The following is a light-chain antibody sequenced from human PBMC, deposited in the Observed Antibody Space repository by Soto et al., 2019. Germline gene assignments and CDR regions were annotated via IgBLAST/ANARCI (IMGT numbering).Light chain of an antibody. V-gene: IGKV3-20*01. CDR1: QTVNSGY. J-gene: IGKJ5*01. CDR2: GAS. Sequence: EIVLTQSPGTLSLSPGERATLSCRASQTVNSGYLAWYQHKPGQAPRLLIFGASIRATGIPDRFSASGSGTDFTLTISKLEPEDFVVYYCQQYGSSPGTFGQGTRLEIK. CDR3: QQYGSSPGT.